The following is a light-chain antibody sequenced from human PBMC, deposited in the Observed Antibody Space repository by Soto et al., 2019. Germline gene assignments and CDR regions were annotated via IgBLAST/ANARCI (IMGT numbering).Light chain of an antibody. Sequence: QSALTQPASVSGSPGQSITISCTGTSSDVGGYNYVSWYQQHPGKAPTTMIYGVSNRPSGVSDRFFGSKSGSTASLTISGIQDDDEADYYCSSYTSSTTLVFGTGTKVTVL. CDR1: SSDVGGYNY. CDR2: GVS. CDR3: SSYTSSTTLV. J-gene: IGLJ1*01. V-gene: IGLV2-14*01.